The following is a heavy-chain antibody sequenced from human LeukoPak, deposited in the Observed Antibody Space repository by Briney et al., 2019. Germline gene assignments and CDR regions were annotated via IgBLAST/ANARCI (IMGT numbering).Heavy chain of an antibody. D-gene: IGHD1-26*01. CDR3: AREVVGATTDY. V-gene: IGHV1-69*04. Sequence: ASVKVSCKASGGTFSSYTISWVRQAPGQGLEWMGRIIPILGIANHAQKFQGRVTITADKSTSTAYMELSSLRSEDTAVYYCAREVVGATTDYWGQGTLVTVSS. CDR2: IIPILGIA. CDR1: GGTFSSYT. J-gene: IGHJ4*02.